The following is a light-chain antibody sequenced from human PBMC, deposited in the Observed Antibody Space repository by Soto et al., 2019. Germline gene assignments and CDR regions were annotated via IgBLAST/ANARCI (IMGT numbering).Light chain of an antibody. V-gene: IGKV3-15*01. CDR1: QSISRY. J-gene: IGKJ1*01. CDR3: HQYNDWPWT. Sequence: EIVMTQSPASLSVSPRETATLSCRASQSISRYLAWYQHKPGQAPRLLIHGASTRATGVPARFSGSGSGTEFTLTISSLQSEDSVIYYCHQYNDWPWTFGQGTKVEIK. CDR2: GAS.